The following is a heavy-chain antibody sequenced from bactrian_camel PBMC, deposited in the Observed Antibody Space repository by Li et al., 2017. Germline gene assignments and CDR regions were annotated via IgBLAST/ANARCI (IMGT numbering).Heavy chain of an antibody. CDR1: GYTFRDYC. CDR2: IHSDGGST. CDR3: AADWDTVVAGSCPPPLDF. V-gene: IGHV3S1*01. D-gene: IGHD7*01. Sequence: HVQLVESGGGSGQAGGSLRLTCAASGYTFRDYCMAWFRQAPGKEREGVAAIHSDGGSTYYADSVKDRFTISQDNAKNTVFLEMNNLKPEDTAVYHCAADWDTVVAGSCPPPLDFWGQGTQVTVS. J-gene: IGHJ4*01.